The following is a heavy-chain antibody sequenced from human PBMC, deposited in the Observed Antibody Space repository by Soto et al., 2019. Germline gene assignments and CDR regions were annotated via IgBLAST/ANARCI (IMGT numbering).Heavy chain of an antibody. V-gene: IGHV3-74*01. D-gene: IGHD3-10*01. CDR2: INSDGSTT. CDR3: ARVGYGSGSYHFDY. CDR1: GFTFSSCW. Sequence: EVQLVESGGGLVQPGGSPRLSCAASGFTFSSCWMHWVRQAPGKGLVWVSRINSDGSTTSYTDSVKGRFTISRDNAKNTLYLQMNSLRAEDTAVYYCARVGYGSGSYHFDYWGQGTLVTVSS. J-gene: IGHJ4*02.